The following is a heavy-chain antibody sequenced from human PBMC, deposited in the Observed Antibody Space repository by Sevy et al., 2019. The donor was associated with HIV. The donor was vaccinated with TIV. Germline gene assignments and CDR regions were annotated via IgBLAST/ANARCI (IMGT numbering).Heavy chain of an antibody. J-gene: IGHJ4*02. D-gene: IGHD1-7*01. CDR3: VRDMELVDEGTQEFYY. V-gene: IGHV1-2*02. CDR1: GYTFTGYY. CDR2: INPNSGGT. Sequence: ASVKVSCKASGYTFTGYYMHWVRQAPGQGLEWMGWINPNSGGTNYAQKFQGRVTMTRDTSISTAYMELSRLRSDDTAVYYCVRDMELVDEGTQEFYYWGQGTLVTVSS.